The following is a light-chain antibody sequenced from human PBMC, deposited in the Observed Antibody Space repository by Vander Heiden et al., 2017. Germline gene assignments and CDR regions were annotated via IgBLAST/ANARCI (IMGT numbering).Light chain of an antibody. CDR2: DAS. V-gene: IGKV1-33*01. J-gene: IGKJ4*01. Sequence: DIQMTQSPSSLSASVGDRVTITRQASQDISNYLNWYQQKPGKAPKLLIYDASNLETGVPSRFSGSGSGTDFTFTISSLQPEDFATYYCQQEDNLPITFGGGTKVEIK. CDR3: QQEDNLPIT. CDR1: QDISNY.